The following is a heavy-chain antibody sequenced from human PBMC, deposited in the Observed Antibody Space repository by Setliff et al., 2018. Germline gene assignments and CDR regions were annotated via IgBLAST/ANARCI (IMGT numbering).Heavy chain of an antibody. D-gene: IGHD6-19*01. V-gene: IGHV4-4*07. CDR1: GGSISSYY. J-gene: IGHJ6*03. Sequence: SETLSLTCTVSGGSISSYYWSWIRQPAGKGLEWIGHIYIGGSANYNPSLKSRVTMSIDTSKNQFSLKMNSVTAADMAVYYCAREQWLDPPGYYYMDVWAKGTTVTVSS. CDR2: IYIGGSA. CDR3: AREQWLDPPGYYYMDV.